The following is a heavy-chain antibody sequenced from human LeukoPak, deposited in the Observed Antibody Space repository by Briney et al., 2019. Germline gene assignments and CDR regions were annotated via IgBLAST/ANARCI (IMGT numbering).Heavy chain of an antibody. CDR2: MYYSGTT. CDR1: GGSITSYY. J-gene: IGHJ4*02. Sequence: SETLSLTCTVSGGSITSYYRSWVRQSPGKGLEWIGFMYYSGTTNYNPSLKSRVTISLGMSKNQFSLKLSSVTAADTAVYYCARLPMAVTPHVDYWGQGTLVTVSS. D-gene: IGHD2-21*02. V-gene: IGHV4-59*01. CDR3: ARLPMAVTPHVDY.